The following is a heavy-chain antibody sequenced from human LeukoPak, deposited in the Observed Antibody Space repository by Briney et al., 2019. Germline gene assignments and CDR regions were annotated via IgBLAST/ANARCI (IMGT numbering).Heavy chain of an antibody. D-gene: IGHD6-13*01. CDR3: AKDDYDIAAAGPGYYYGMDV. J-gene: IGHJ6*02. CDR1: GFTFSSYG. CDR2: ISYDGSNK. V-gene: IGHV3-30*18. Sequence: PGGSLRLSCAASGFTFSSYGMHWVRQAPGKGLEWVAVISYDGSNKYYADSVKGRFTISRDNSKNTLYLQMNSLRAEDTAVYYCAKDDYDIAAAGPGYYYGMDVWGQGTTVTVSS.